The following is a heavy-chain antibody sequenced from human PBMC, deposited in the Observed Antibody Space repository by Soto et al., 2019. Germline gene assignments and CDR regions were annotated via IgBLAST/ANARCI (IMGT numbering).Heavy chain of an antibody. CDR2: INAGNGNT. CDR1: GYTLTSYA. CDR3: ARDHDYGDYGELDY. Sequence: ASVKVSCKASGYTLTSYAMHWVRQAPGQRLEWMGWINAGNGNTKYSQKFQGRVTITRDTSASTAYMELSSLRSEDTAVYYCARDHDYGDYGELDYWGQGTLVTVSS. V-gene: IGHV1-3*01. J-gene: IGHJ4*02. D-gene: IGHD4-17*01.